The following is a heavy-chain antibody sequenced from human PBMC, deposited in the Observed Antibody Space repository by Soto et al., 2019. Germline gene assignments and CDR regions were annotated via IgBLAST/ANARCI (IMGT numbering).Heavy chain of an antibody. CDR2: IYYTGNT. V-gene: IGHV4-30-4*01. CDR3: ARETYDSSTYYLDY. D-gene: IGHD3-22*01. J-gene: IGHJ4*02. Sequence: QVQLQESGPGLVKPSQTLSLTCTVSGASISGGDYYWTWIRQPPGKGLEWIGSIYYTGNTYSNPSLVSRLSISVDPSNNQFALRLTSVTAPDTAIYYCARETYDSSTYYLDYWGQGTLVTVSS. CDR1: GASISGGDYY.